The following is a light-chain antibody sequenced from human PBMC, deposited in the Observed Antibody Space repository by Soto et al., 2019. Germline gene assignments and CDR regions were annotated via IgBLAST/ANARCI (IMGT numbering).Light chain of an antibody. Sequence: EIVLTQSPGTLSLSPGERATLSCRASQSVSSSYLAWYQQKPGQAPRLLIYGASSRATGIPDRFSGSGSGTDFTLTISRLEPEDLAVYYCQQYGRSPPITLGQGTRLEIK. CDR3: QQYGRSPPIT. CDR1: QSVSSSY. J-gene: IGKJ5*01. V-gene: IGKV3-20*01. CDR2: GAS.